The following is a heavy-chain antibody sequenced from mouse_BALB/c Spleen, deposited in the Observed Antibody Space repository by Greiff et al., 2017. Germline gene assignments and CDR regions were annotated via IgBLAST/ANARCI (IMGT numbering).Heavy chain of an antibody. D-gene: IGHD4-1*01. CDR3: VRNWAGTMFAY. Sequence: VQLQQSGPGLVQPSQSLSITCTVSGFSLTSYGVHWVRQSPGKGLEWLGVIWSGGSTDYNAAFISRLSISKDNSKSQVFFKMNSLQADDTAIYYCVRNWAGTMFAYWGQGTLVTVSA. V-gene: IGHV2-2-2*01. J-gene: IGHJ3*01. CDR1: GFSLTSYG. CDR2: IWSGGST.